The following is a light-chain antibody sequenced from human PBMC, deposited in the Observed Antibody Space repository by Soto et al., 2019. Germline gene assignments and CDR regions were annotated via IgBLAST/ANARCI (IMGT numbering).Light chain of an antibody. CDR3: QQYHTLVS. CDR2: DVS. Sequence: DIQMTQSPSSLSASVGDRVTITCQASRDIRKYLNWYQQKPGKAPKLLIYDVSNLETWVTSRFSGSGSGTDFTFTISSLQSEDIATYYCQQYHTLVSFGGGTKVEIK. CDR1: RDIRKY. V-gene: IGKV1-33*01. J-gene: IGKJ4*01.